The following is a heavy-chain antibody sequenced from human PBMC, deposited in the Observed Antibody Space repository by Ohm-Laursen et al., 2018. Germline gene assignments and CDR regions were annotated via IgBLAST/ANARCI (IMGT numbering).Heavy chain of an antibody. CDR3: ARETYCGGDCYLGAIDY. CDR2: FISRGST. V-gene: IGHV4-31*03. D-gene: IGHD2-21*02. CDR1: GVSVSSGSYY. Sequence: TLSLTCTVSGVSVSSGSYYWSWIRQHPGRAWRGFGTFISRGSTYYNPSLKSRVTISVDTSKNQFSLKLSSVTAADTAVYYCARETYCGGDCYLGAIDYWGQGALVTVSS. J-gene: IGHJ4*02.